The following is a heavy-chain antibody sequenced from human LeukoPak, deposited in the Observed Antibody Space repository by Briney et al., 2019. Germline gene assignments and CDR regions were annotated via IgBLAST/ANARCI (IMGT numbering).Heavy chain of an antibody. J-gene: IGHJ4*02. Sequence: ASVKVSRKTSGYTFATYSINWVRQAPGQGLEWMGWISGYSGSTNYAQKLQGRVTMTTDTSTTTAYMELRSLKSDDTAVYYCARGHSSGRDYYFDTWGQGTLVTVSS. CDR3: ARGHSSGRDYYFDT. CDR2: ISGYSGST. V-gene: IGHV1-18*01. CDR1: GYTFATYS. D-gene: IGHD6-19*01.